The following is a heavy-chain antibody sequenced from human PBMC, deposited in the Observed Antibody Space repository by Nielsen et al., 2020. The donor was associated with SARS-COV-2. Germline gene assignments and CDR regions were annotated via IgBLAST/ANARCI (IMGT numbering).Heavy chain of an antibody. CDR3: ARSVHYYDFWSGSKYFDY. D-gene: IGHD3-3*01. V-gene: IGHV3-7*01. Sequence: GESLKISCAASGFTFSSYWMSWVRQAPGKGLEWVANIKQDGSEKYYVDSVKGRFTISRDNAKNSLYLQMNSLRAEDTAVYYCARSVHYYDFWSGSKYFDYWGQGTLVTVSS. CDR1: GFTFSSYW. CDR2: IKQDGSEK. J-gene: IGHJ4*02.